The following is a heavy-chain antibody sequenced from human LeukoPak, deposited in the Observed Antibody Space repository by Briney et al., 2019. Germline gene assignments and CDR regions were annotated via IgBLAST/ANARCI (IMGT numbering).Heavy chain of an antibody. Sequence: SVKVSCKASGGTFSRYAISWVRQAPGQGLEWMGGIIPIFGTANYAQKFQGRVTITADESTSTAYMELSSLRSEDTAVYYCVSGTWLSPRMDYWGQGTLVTVSS. CDR3: VSGTWLSPRMDY. J-gene: IGHJ4*02. CDR2: IIPIFGTA. CDR1: GGTFSRYA. D-gene: IGHD5-24*01. V-gene: IGHV1-69*13.